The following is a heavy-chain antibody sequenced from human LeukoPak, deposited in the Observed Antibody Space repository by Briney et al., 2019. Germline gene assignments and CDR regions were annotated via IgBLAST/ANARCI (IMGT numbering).Heavy chain of an antibody. Sequence: ASVKVSCKASGYTFTSYGISWVRQAPGQGLEWMGWISAYNGNTNYAQKLQGRVTMTTDTSMSTAYMELRSLRSDDTAVYYCARARPTYGSGRYVLGYYYYYMDVWGKGTTVTVSS. CDR3: ARARPTYGSGRYVLGYYYYYMDV. D-gene: IGHD3-10*01. CDR1: GYTFTSYG. J-gene: IGHJ6*03. CDR2: ISAYNGNT. V-gene: IGHV1-18*01.